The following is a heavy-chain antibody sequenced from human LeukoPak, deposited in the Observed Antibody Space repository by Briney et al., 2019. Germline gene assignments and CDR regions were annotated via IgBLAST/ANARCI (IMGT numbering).Heavy chain of an antibody. V-gene: IGHV4-4*02. CDR1: GGSISSSNW. CDR2: NYHCGST. Sequence: PSGTLSLTCAVSGGSISSSNWRSWVRQPPGKGLEWIGENYHCGSTNYNSSLKSRVTISVDTSKNQFSLKLTSVTAADTAVYYCARHGFRSFTQPFDYWGQGTLVTVSS. J-gene: IGHJ4*02. D-gene: IGHD2-21*01. CDR3: ARHGFRSFTQPFDY.